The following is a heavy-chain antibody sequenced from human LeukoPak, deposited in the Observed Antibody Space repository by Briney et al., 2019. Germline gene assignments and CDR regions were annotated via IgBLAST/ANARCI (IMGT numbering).Heavy chain of an antibody. CDR1: GYTLTELS. CDR3: ATPQYYYDSSGKLTSPYDY. J-gene: IGHJ4*02. V-gene: IGHV1-24*01. Sequence: ASVKVSGKVSGYTLTELSMHWVRQAPGKGLEWMGGFDPEDGETIYAQKFQGRVTMTEDTSTDTAYMELSSLRSEDTAVYYCATPQYYYDSSGKLTSPYDYWGQGTLVTVSS. CDR2: FDPEDGET. D-gene: IGHD3-22*01.